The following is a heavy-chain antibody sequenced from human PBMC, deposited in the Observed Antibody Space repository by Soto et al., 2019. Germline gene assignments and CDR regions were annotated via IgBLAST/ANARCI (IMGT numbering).Heavy chain of an antibody. CDR2: ISTYSGNT. V-gene: IGHV1-18*01. J-gene: IGHJ4*02. CDR3: AREHTASYFDY. Sequence: QVQLVQSGAEVKKPGASVKVSCKASGYTFSNYGIRWVRQAPGQGLEWLGWISTYSGNTNYAQILQGRVTMTTDTSASTAHMELRSLRSDDTAVYYCAREHTASYFDYWGQGALVTVSS. CDR1: GYTFSNYG. D-gene: IGHD2-21*02.